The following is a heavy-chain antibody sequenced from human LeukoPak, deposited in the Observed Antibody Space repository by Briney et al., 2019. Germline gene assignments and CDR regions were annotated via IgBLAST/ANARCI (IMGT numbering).Heavy chain of an antibody. CDR2: IIHSGST. V-gene: IGHV4-34*12. Sequence: SETLSLTCVVYGGSFSGYYWSWIRQPPGEGLEWIGEIIHSGSTKYNPSLKSRVTISVDTSKNQFSLKLSSVTAADTAVYYCARHRKLMPAAGLTFWFDPWGQGTLVTVSS. D-gene: IGHD6-13*01. CDR3: ARHRKLMPAAGLTFWFDP. CDR1: GGSFSGYY. J-gene: IGHJ5*02.